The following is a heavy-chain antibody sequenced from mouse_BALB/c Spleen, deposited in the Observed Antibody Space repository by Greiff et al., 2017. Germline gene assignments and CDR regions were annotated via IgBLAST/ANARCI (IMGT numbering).Heavy chain of an antibody. CDR1: GFTFSSYG. Sequence: DVQLVESGGDLVKPGGSLKLSCAASGFTFSSYGMSWVRQTPDKRLEWVATISSGGSYTYYPDSVKGRFTISRDNAKNTLYLQMSSLKSEDTAMYYCARQNDYDGADYWGQGTTLTVSS. CDR3: ARQNDYDGADY. D-gene: IGHD2-4*01. CDR2: ISSGGSYT. V-gene: IGHV5-6*01. J-gene: IGHJ2*01.